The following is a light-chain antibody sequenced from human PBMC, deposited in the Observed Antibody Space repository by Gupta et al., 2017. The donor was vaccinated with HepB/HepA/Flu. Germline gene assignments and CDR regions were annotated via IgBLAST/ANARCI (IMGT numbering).Light chain of an antibody. CDR3: QQDDNWVT. V-gene: IGKV3-15*01. Sequence: EILMTQSPATLSVSPGERATLSCRASEGIGRKLAWYQQKPGQPPRLLMYDSSTRVTGIPARFSGSGYGTEFTLTSSSRQSEDFAVYYGQQDDNWVTFGGGTKVEI. CDR1: EGIGRK. J-gene: IGKJ4*01. CDR2: DSS.